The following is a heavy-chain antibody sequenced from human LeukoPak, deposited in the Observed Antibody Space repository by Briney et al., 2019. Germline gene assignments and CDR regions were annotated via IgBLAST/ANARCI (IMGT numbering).Heavy chain of an antibody. J-gene: IGHJ4*02. D-gene: IGHD3-10*01. CDR3: ARDFYYGSGSQYYFDC. CDR2: MYYTGST. Sequence: SETLSLTCAVSGGSISSGGYSWSWIRQPPGKGLEWIGYMYYTGSTFYNPSLESRVTISVDTSKNQFSLKLSSVTAADTAVYYCARDFYYGSGSQYYFDCWGQGTLVTVSS. CDR1: GGSISSGGYS. V-gene: IGHV4-30-4*07.